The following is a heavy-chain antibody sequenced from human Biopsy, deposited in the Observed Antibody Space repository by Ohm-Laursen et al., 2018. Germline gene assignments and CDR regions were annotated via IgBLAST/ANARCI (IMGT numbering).Heavy chain of an antibody. CDR2: IFYRGST. CDR3: ARDYDTSGYYYVS. Sequence: SETLSLTCTVSGGYISNNNYYWGWIRQPPGKGLEWIGSIFYRGSTHYKPALKSRVNISVDTSKNLFSLKLNSVTAADTAVYYCARDYDTSGYYYVSWGQGTLVTVSS. CDR1: GGYISNNNYY. D-gene: IGHD3-22*01. J-gene: IGHJ5*02. V-gene: IGHV4-39*01.